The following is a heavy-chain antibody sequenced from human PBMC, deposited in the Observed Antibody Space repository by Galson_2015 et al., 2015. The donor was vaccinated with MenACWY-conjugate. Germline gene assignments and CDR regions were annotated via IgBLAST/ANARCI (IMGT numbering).Heavy chain of an antibody. V-gene: IGHV3-21*01. J-gene: IGHJ2*01. CDR1: GFTFSSYS. D-gene: IGHD2-15*01. CDR2: ISSSSSYI. CDR3: ARGDYCSGGSCRAPFDL. Sequence: SLRLSCAASGFTFSSYSMNWVRQAPGKGLEWVSSISSSSSYIYYADSVKGRFTISRDNAKNSLYLQMNSLRAEDTAVYYCARGDYCSGGSCRAPFDLWGRGTLVTVSS.